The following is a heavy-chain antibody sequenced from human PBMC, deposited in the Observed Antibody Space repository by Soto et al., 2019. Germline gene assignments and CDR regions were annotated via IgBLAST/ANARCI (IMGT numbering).Heavy chain of an antibody. Sequence: SETLSLTCTVSGGSISSYYWSWIRQPPGKGLEWIGYIYAQTRQGRVTMTTDTSTSTAYMELRSLRSDDTAVYYCAREYYYGSGPWYWGQGTLVTVSS. J-gene: IGHJ4*02. D-gene: IGHD3-10*01. V-gene: IGHV4-4*08. CDR3: AREYYYGSGPWY. CDR1: GGSISSYY. CDR2: IYA.